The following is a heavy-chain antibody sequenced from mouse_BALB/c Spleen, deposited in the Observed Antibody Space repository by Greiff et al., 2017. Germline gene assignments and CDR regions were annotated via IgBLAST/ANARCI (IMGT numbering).Heavy chain of an antibody. D-gene: IGHD2-14*01. J-gene: IGHJ1*01. V-gene: IGHV5-6-3*01. CDR1: GFTFSSYG. Sequence: EVQVVESGGGLVQPGGSLKLSCAASGFTFSSYGMSWVRQTPDKRLELVATINSNGGSTYYPDSVKGRFTISRDNAKNTLYLQMSSLKSEDTAMYYCARGAYYRYEDWYFDVWGAGTTVTVSS. CDR3: ARGAYYRYEDWYFDV. CDR2: INSNGGST.